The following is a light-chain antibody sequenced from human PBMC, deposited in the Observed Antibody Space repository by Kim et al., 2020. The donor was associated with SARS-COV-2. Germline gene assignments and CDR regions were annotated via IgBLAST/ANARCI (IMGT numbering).Light chain of an antibody. CDR2: GAS. CDR3: QQSFNNPPYT. CDR1: QTIHIY. J-gene: IGKJ2*01. Sequence: DIQLTQSPSSLSASIGGTVTISCRASQTIHIYLNWYHQRPGKAPNLLIYGASRLQSGVPSRFSGSGSGTEFTLSISSVQPEDFGAYYCQQSFNNPPYTFGQGTKLEI. V-gene: IGKV1-39*01.